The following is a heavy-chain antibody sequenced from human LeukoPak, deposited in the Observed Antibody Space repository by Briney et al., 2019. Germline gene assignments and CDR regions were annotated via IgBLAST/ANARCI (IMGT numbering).Heavy chain of an antibody. Sequence: SETLSLTCTVSGGSISSSSYYWGWIRQPPGKGLEWIGSIYYSGSTYYNPSLKSRVTISVDTSKNQFSLKLSSVTAADTAVYYCARVEWLQKQFDPWGQGTLVTVSS. D-gene: IGHD5-12*01. V-gene: IGHV4-39*07. CDR1: GGSISSSSYY. CDR2: IYYSGST. J-gene: IGHJ5*02. CDR3: ARVEWLQKQFDP.